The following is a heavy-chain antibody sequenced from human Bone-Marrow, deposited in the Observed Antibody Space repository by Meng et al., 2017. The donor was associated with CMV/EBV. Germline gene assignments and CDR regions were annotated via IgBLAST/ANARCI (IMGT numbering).Heavy chain of an antibody. V-gene: IGHV3-30*04. J-gene: IGHJ4*02. D-gene: IGHD4-11*01. CDR2: ISYDGSNK. Sequence: GESLKISCAASGFTFSSYAMHWVRQAPGKGLEWVAVISYDGSNKYYADSVKGRFTISRDNSKNTLYLQMNSLRAEDTAVYYCAREQYYFDYWGQGTLVTDSS. CDR1: GFTFSSYA. CDR3: AREQYYFDY.